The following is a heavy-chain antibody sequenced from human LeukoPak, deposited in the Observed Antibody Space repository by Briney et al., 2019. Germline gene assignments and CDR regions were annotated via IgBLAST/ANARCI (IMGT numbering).Heavy chain of an antibody. D-gene: IGHD3-16*02. CDR2: INHSGST. Sequence: PSETLSLTCAVYGGSFSGYYWSWIRQPPGKGLEWIGEINHSGSTNYNPSLKSRVTISVDTSKNQFSLKLSSVTAADTAVYYCARDRTYDYVWGSYRSGWFDPWGQGTLVTVSS. CDR3: ARDRTYDYVWGSYRSGWFDP. CDR1: GGSFSGYY. J-gene: IGHJ5*02. V-gene: IGHV4-34*01.